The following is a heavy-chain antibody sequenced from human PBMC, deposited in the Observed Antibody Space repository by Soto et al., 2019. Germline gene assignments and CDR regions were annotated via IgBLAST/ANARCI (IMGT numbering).Heavy chain of an antibody. Sequence: QVQLVESGGGVVQPGRSLRLSCAASGFTFSSYGMHWVRQAPGKGLEWVAVIWYDGSNKYYADSVKGRFTISRDNSKNXLYLQMNSLRAEDTAVYYCARESPYDYVWGKSVDYWGQGTLVTVSS. V-gene: IGHV3-33*01. J-gene: IGHJ4*02. CDR3: ARESPYDYVWGKSVDY. CDR1: GFTFSSYG. CDR2: IWYDGSNK. D-gene: IGHD3-16*01.